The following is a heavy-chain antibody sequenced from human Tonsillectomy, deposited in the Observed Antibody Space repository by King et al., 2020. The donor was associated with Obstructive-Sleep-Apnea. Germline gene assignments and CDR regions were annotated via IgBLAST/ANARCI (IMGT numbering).Heavy chain of an antibody. CDR2: IFYSGNT. CDR1: GGSISSYY. J-gene: IGHJ4*02. V-gene: IGHV4-59*01. Sequence: VQLQESGPGLVKPSETLSLTCTVSGGSISSYYWSWIRQPPGKGLEWIGYIFYSGNTNYNPSLKSRVTISADTSKNQFSLKLSSVNAADTAVYYCARDRVAAAGMDYWGQGTLVTVSS. D-gene: IGHD6-13*01. CDR3: ARDRVAAAGMDY.